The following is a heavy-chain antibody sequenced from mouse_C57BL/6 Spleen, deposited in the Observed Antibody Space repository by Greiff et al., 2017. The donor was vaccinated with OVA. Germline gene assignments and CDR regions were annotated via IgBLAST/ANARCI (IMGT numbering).Heavy chain of an antibody. D-gene: IGHD3-3*01. CDR2: IWSGGST. CDR3: ARKGLGPVYYAMDY. CDR1: GFSLTSYG. J-gene: IGHJ4*01. Sequence: VKLMESGPGLVQPSQSLSITCTVSGFSLTSYGVHWVRQSPGKGLEWLGVIWSGGSTDYNAAFISRLSISKDNSKSQVFFKMNSLQADDTAIYYCARKGLGPVYYAMDYWGQGTSVTVSS. V-gene: IGHV2-2*01.